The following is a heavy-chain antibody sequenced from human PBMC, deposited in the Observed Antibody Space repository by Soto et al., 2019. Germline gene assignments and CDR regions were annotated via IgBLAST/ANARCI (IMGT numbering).Heavy chain of an antibody. Sequence: PSETLSLTCTVSGGSISSGGYYWSWIRQHPGKGLEWIGYIYYSGSTYYNPSLKSRVTISVDTSKNQFSLKLSSVTAADTAVYYCARDHLWGYYYDSSGYFHDPFDIWGQGTMVTVSS. CDR1: GGSISSGGYY. CDR3: ARDHLWGYYYDSSGYFHDPFDI. CDR2: IYYSGST. J-gene: IGHJ3*02. D-gene: IGHD3-22*01. V-gene: IGHV4-31*03.